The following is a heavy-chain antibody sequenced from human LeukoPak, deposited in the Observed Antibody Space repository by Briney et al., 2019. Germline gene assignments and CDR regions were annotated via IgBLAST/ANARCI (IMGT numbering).Heavy chain of an antibody. CDR3: AKDAQPRSRWFDP. CDR2: IKQDRSEK. J-gene: IGHJ5*02. Sequence: GGSLRLSCAASGFIFKDFWMIWVRQAPGKGLERVANIKQDRSEKYYVDSVKGRFTISRDNAKNALYLQMNSLRAEDTAIYYCAKDAQPRSRWFDPWGQGTLVSVSS. D-gene: IGHD1-14*01. CDR1: GFIFKDFW. V-gene: IGHV3-7*03.